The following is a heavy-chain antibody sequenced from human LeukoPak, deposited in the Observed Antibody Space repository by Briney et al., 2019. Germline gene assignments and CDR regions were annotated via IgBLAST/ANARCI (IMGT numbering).Heavy chain of an antibody. Sequence: SVKVSCKASGGTFSSYAISWVRQAPGQGLEWMGGIIPIFGTANYAQKFQGRVTITADESTSTAYMELSSMRSEDTAVYYCARAVVPAAQNSGFDYWGQGTLVTVSS. CDR3: ARAVVPAAQNSGFDY. J-gene: IGHJ4*02. CDR2: IIPIFGTA. D-gene: IGHD2-2*01. CDR1: GGTFSSYA. V-gene: IGHV1-69*13.